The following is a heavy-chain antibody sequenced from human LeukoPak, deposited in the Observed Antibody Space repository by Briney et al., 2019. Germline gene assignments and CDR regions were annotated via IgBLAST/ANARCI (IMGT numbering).Heavy chain of an antibody. V-gene: IGHV3-23*01. J-gene: IGHJ4*02. CDR3: AKEATMVRGVITLFDY. Sequence: GGSLRLSCAASGFTFSSYAMSWVRQAPGKGLEWVSAISGSGGNTYYADSVKGRFTISRDNSKNTLYLQMNSLRAEDTAVYYCAKEATMVRGVITLFDYWGQGTLVTVSS. D-gene: IGHD3-10*01. CDR1: GFTFSSYA. CDR2: ISGSGGNT.